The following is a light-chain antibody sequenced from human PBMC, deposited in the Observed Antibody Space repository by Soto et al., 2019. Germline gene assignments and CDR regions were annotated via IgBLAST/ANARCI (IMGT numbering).Light chain of an antibody. Sequence: QSALTQPPSASGSPGQSVTISCTGTSSDVGAYNYVSWYQQHAGKAPKLVIYEVTKRPSGVPDRFSGSKSANTASLTVSGLQAEDEAYYYCSSFASSNTWVFGGGTKVPVL. CDR3: SSFASSNTWV. J-gene: IGLJ3*02. V-gene: IGLV2-8*01. CDR1: SSDVGAYNY. CDR2: EVT.